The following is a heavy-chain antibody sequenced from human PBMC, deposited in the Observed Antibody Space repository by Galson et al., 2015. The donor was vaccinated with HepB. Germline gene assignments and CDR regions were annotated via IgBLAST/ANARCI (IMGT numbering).Heavy chain of an antibody. CDR2: IKHDGSEK. Sequence: SLRLSCAASGFTFSDYWMAWVRQAPGKGPEWVANIKHDGSEKYYVDSVKGRFTISRDNAKNSLSLQMNSLRAEDTAVYYCARDFICSRTSCYKHYFDLWGQGALVTVSS. J-gene: IGHJ4*02. D-gene: IGHD2-2*02. V-gene: IGHV3-7*03. CDR3: ARDFICSRTSCYKHYFDL. CDR1: GFTFSDYW.